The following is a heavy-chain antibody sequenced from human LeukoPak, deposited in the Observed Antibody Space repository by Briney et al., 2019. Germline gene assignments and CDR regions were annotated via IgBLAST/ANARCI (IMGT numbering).Heavy chain of an antibody. CDR2: LRLDGSDK. Sequence: GGSLRLSCAASGFTFSGYWMTWVRQAPGKGLEWVANLRLDGSDKYYADSVKGRFTISRDNAKNSLYLQMNGLRADDTAIYYCARDAYDDASESWGQGTLVTVSS. V-gene: IGHV3-7*01. CDR3: ARDAYDDASES. D-gene: IGHD3-3*01. J-gene: IGHJ5*02. CDR1: GFTFSGYW.